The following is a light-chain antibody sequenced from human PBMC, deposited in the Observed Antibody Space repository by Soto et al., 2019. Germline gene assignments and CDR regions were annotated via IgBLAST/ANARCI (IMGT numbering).Light chain of an antibody. CDR1: QTIHNF. CDR3: QESFSPLYT. V-gene: IGKV1-39*01. J-gene: IGKJ2*01. CDR2: AAS. Sequence: DLQLTQSPSSLSASVGDRVTITCRASQTIHNFLNWYQQTPGKAPKLLIYAASNLRGGVPSRFSGGGSGTDFTLTINSLQPEDFATYYCQESFSPLYTFGRGTMLDI.